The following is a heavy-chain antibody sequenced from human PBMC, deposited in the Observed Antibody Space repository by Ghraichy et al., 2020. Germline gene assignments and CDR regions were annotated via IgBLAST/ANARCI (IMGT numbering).Heavy chain of an antibody. V-gene: IGHV4-34*01. CDR3: ARVLSIAVAGPWDYYGMDV. J-gene: IGHJ6*02. D-gene: IGHD6-19*01. CDR2: INHSGST. CDR1: GGSFSGYY. Sequence: SETLSLTCAVYGGSFSGYYWSWIRQPPGKGLEWIGEINHSGSTNYNPSLKSRVTISVDTSKNQFSLKLSSVTAADTAVYYCARVLSIAVAGPWDYYGMDVWGQGTTVTVSS.